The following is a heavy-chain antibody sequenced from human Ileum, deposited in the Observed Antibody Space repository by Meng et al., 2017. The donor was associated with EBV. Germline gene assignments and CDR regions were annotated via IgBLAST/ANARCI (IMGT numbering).Heavy chain of an antibody. Sequence: ELQLVESGGGLVPHRGSRRISWAVSGFGFSRFWMHWVRPVPGKGLVWVARNNEDGGITNYADSVKRRFTISRDNTRNTLYMQMNSLRDEDTAVYFCSRDLAGPFDDWGQGTLVTVSS. J-gene: IGHJ4*02. V-gene: IGHV3-74*01. CDR3: SRDLAGPFDD. CDR1: GFGFSRFW. CDR2: NNEDGGIT.